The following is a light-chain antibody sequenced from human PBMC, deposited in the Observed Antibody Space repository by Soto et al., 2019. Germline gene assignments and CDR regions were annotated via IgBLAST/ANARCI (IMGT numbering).Light chain of an antibody. CDR2: AAS. V-gene: IGKV3-20*01. CDR3: QQYASSRT. Sequence: EIVLTQSPVTLSLSPGERATLSCRASQSVSSRYFAWYQQKPGQAPRLLIYAASSRATRIPDRFSGSGSGTDFSLTISRLEPEDFEVYSCQQYASSRTFGPGTKVE. J-gene: IGKJ1*01. CDR1: QSVSSRY.